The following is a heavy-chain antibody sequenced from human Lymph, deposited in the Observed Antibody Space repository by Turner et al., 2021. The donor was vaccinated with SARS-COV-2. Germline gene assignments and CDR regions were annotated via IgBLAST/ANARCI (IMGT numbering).Heavy chain of an antibody. J-gene: IGHJ5*02. CDR2: IIPILGIA. D-gene: IGHD1-26*01. CDR1: GGTFSSYA. V-gene: IGHV1-69*04. Sequence: QVQLVQSGEEVKKHGSSGKVSCKASGGTFSSYASNWVRQAPGQGLEWMGRIIPILGIANYAQKFQGRVTITADNSTSTAYMELSSLRSEDTAVYYCARGRLDSLGGGYYSWFDPWGQGTLVTVSS. CDR3: ARGRLDSLGGGYYSWFDP.